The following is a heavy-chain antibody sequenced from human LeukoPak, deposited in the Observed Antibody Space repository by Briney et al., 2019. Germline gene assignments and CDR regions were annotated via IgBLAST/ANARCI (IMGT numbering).Heavy chain of an antibody. CDR2: IYYSGST. CDR1: GGSISSSSYY. D-gene: IGHD3-16*02. Sequence: PSETLSLTCTVSGGSISSSSYYWGWIRQPPGKGLEWIGSIYYSGSTYYNPSLESRVTISVDTSKNQFSLKLSSVTAADTAVYYCARHYDYVWGSYRYENWFDPWGQGTLVTVSS. CDR3: ARHYDYVWGSYRYENWFDP. V-gene: IGHV4-39*01. J-gene: IGHJ5*02.